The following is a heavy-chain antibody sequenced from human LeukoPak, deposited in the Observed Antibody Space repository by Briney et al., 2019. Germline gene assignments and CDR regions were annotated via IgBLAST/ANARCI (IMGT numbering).Heavy chain of an antibody. CDR1: GFTFSNYA. CDR3: AKDRADCSNTSCYAFFDY. CDR2: VSGSGGST. D-gene: IGHD2-2*01. J-gene: IGHJ4*02. V-gene: IGHV3-23*01. Sequence: GGSLRLSCAASGFTFSNYAMSWVRQAPGKGLEWVSAVSGSGGSTYYADSAKGRFTISRDNSKNTLYLQMNSLRAEDTAVYYCAKDRADCSNTSCYAFFDYWGQGTLVTVSP.